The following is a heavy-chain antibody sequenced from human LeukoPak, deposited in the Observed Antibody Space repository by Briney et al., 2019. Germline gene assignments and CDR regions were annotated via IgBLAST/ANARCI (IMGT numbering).Heavy chain of an antibody. Sequence: GGSLRLSCAASRFTFSSYSMNWVRQAPGKGLEWVSSISSSSSYIYYADSVKGRFTISRDNAKNSLYLQMNSLRAEDTAVYYCARDSRDIVVVPAAMDGYYYYYMDVWGKGTTVTVSS. CDR2: ISSSSSYI. D-gene: IGHD2-2*01. CDR1: RFTFSSYS. CDR3: ARDSRDIVVVPAAMDGYYYYYMDV. V-gene: IGHV3-21*01. J-gene: IGHJ6*03.